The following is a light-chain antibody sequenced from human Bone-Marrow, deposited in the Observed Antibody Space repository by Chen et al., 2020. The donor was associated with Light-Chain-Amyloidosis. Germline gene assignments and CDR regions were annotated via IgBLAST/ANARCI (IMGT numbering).Light chain of an antibody. V-gene: IGLV3-21*02. Sequence: SYVLTQPSSLSVAPGHTATIVCGGNNIGSTSVHWYQQRPGQAPLLVVYDDRDRPSGIPERLSGSNSGNTATLTISRVEAGDEADYYCQVWDRSSDRPVFGGGTKLTVL. CDR2: DDR. CDR3: QVWDRSSDRPV. CDR1: NIGSTS. J-gene: IGLJ3*02.